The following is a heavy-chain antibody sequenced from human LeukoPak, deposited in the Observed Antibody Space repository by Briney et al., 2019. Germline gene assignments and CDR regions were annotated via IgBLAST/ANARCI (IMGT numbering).Heavy chain of an antibody. V-gene: IGHV1-8*01. CDR1: GYTFTSYD. D-gene: IGHD3-3*01. Sequence: GASVKVSCKASGYTFTSYDINWVRQASGKGLEWMGWMNPNSGNTVYAQKFQGRVTMTRNNSISTAYMELSSQRSEDTAVYCWARRAVFWSGYYTDYYYYYMDVWGKGTTVTVSS. J-gene: IGHJ6*03. CDR3: ARRAVFWSGYYTDYYYYYMDV. CDR2: MNPNSGNT.